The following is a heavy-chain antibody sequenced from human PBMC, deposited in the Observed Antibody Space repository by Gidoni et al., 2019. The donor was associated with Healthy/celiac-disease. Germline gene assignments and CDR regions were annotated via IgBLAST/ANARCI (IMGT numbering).Heavy chain of an antibody. CDR2: ISGSGGST. D-gene: IGHD3-10*01. J-gene: IGHJ3*02. CDR3: AKDLDGSGSSHDAFDI. V-gene: IGHV3-23*01. Sequence: EVQLLESGGGLVQPGGSLRLSCAASGFTFRRYAMCWVRQAPGKGLEWVSAISGSGGSTYYADSVKGRFTISRDNSKNTLYLQMNSLRAEDTAVYYCAKDLDGSGSSHDAFDIWGQGTMVTVSS. CDR1: GFTFRRYA.